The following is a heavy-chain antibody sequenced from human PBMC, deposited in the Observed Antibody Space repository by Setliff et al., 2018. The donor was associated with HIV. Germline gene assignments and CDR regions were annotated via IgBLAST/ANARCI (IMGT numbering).Heavy chain of an antibody. Sequence: GGSLRLSCAASGFKFDDYGMSWVRQAPGKGLEWVSGLNWRGDDTGYADSVEGRFTISRDNAQNSVYLQMNNLRAEDTAVYYCARTNNNYYYDTSDYFAGYYFDSWGQGTLVTVSS. J-gene: IGHJ4*02. CDR3: ARTNNNYYYDTSDYFAGYYFDS. D-gene: IGHD3-22*01. V-gene: IGHV3-20*04. CDR2: LNWRGDDT. CDR1: GFKFDDYG.